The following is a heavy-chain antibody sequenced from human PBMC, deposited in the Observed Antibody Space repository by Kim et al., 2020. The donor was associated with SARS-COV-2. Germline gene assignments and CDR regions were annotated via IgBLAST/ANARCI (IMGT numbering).Heavy chain of an antibody. V-gene: IGHV4-34*01. D-gene: IGHD6-13*01. J-gene: IGHJ4*02. CDR3: ARESSSWKPGSRPPFDY. CDR2: INHSGST. Sequence: SETLSLTCAVYGGSFSGYYWSWIRQPPGKGLEWIGEINHSGSTNYNPSLKSRVTISVDTSKNQFSLKLSSVTAADTAVYYCARESSSWKPGSRPPFDYWGQGTLVTVSS. CDR1: GGSFSGYY.